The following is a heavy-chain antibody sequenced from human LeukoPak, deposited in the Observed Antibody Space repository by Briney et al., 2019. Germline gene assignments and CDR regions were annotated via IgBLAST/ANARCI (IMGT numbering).Heavy chain of an antibody. CDR3: AKIAVATSRSDAFDI. J-gene: IGHJ3*02. Sequence: PGGSLRLFCAASGFTFDVYTMHWVRQAPGKGLEWVSLISWDGGSTYYADSVKGRFTISRDNSKNSLYLQINSLRTEDTALYYCAKIAVATSRSDAFDIWGQGTMVTV. CDR1: GFTFDVYT. V-gene: IGHV3-43*01. D-gene: IGHD5-12*01. CDR2: ISWDGGST.